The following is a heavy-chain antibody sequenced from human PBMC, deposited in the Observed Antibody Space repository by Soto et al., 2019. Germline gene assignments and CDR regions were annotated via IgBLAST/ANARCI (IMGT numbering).Heavy chain of an antibody. CDR2: IYFGGST. CDR3: ARHSGYNYHYVFDF. J-gene: IGHJ4*02. CDR1: GGSISSSTYY. D-gene: IGHD5-18*01. V-gene: IGHV4-39*01. Sequence: QLQLQESGPGLVKPSETLSLSCTVSGGSISSSTYYWGWMRPPPGKGLEWIGSIYFGGSTYHNPSLKSRVTISVDTSKNPFSLRLGSLTAADTAVYYCARHSGYNYHYVFDFWGQGTLVTVSS.